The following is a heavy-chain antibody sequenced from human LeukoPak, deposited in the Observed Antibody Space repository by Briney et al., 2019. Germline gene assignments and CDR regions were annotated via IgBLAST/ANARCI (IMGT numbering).Heavy chain of an antibody. V-gene: IGHV3-7*03. CDR2: IKQDGSEK. CDR3: ARHCSGGRCNYDY. CDR1: GFIFSNYG. Sequence: GGSLRLSCVASGFIFSNYGMSWVRQAPGKGLEWVANIKQDGSEKYYVDSVKGRFTISRDNAKHSLYLQMDSLRAEDMAVYYCARHCSGGRCNYDYWGQGTLVTVSS. D-gene: IGHD2-15*01. J-gene: IGHJ4*02.